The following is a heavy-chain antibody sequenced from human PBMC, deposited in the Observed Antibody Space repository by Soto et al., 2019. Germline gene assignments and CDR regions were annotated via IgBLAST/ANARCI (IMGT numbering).Heavy chain of an antibody. J-gene: IGHJ4*02. V-gene: IGHV3-30*03. CDR3: ATGVTIFGVGVYDY. CDR1: SFTFSSYG. CDR2: ISYDGSNK. D-gene: IGHD3-3*01. Sequence: SLRLSCASSSFTFSSYGMHLVLQSPCKWLEWLAVISYDGSNKYYADSVKGRFTISRDNSKNTLYMQMNSLRAEDTAVYYCATGVTIFGVGVYDYWGQGTLVTVSS.